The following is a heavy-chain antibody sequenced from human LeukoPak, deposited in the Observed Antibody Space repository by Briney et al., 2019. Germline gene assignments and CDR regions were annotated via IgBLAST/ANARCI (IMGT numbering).Heavy chain of an antibody. V-gene: IGHV6-1*01. CDR3: ARDPHSPYSSSWYWFDP. J-gene: IGHJ5*02. D-gene: IGHD6-13*01. Sequence: SQTLSLTCAISGDSVSSNSAAWNWIRQSPSRGLEWLGRTYYRSKWYNDYAVFVKSRITINPDTSKNQFSLQLNSVTPEDTAVYYCARDPHSPYSSSWYWFDPWGQGTLVTVSS. CDR2: TYYRSKWYN. CDR1: GDSVSSNSAA.